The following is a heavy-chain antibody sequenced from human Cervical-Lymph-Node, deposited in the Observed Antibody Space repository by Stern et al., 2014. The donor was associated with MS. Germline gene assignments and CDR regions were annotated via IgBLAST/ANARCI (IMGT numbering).Heavy chain of an antibody. D-gene: IGHD5-18*01. Sequence: QLQLQESGPGLVKPSETLSLTCTVSGGSISSSSYYWGWIRQPPGKGLEWIGSIYYSGSTYYNPSLKSRVTISVDTSKNQFSLKLSSVTAADTAVYYCARRVDTHPLRLAINWFDPWGQGTLVTVSS. CDR1: GGSISSSSYY. J-gene: IGHJ5*02. V-gene: IGHV4-39*01. CDR3: ARRVDTHPLRLAINWFDP. CDR2: IYYSGST.